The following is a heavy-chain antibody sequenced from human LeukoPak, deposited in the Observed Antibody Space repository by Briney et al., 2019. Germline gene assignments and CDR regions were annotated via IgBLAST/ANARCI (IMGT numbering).Heavy chain of an antibody. V-gene: IGHV4-59*08. Sequence: SETLSLTCTVSGGLISSYYWSWIRQPPGKGLEWIGSINYSGRTYDNPSLKSRVTISIDTSKNQIFLKLRSTTAADTAHYYCARAEINDYNRYWGQGILVIVSS. D-gene: IGHD4-11*01. CDR1: GGLISSYY. CDR2: INYSGRT. J-gene: IGHJ4*02. CDR3: ARAEINDYNRY.